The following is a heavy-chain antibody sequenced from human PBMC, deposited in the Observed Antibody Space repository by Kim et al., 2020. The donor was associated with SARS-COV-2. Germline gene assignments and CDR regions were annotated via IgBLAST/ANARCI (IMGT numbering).Heavy chain of an antibody. CDR1: GFTFSGSA. J-gene: IGHJ6*02. CDR3: TSSQPQRFLEWLRGTYYGMDV. D-gene: IGHD3-3*01. V-gene: IGHV3-73*01. CDR2: IRSKANSYAT. Sequence: GGSLRLSCAASGFTFSGSAMHWVRQASGKGLEWVGRIRSKANSYATAYAASVKGRFTISRDDSKNTAYLQMNSLKTEDTAVYYCTSSQPQRFLEWLRGTYYGMDVWGQGTTVTVSS.